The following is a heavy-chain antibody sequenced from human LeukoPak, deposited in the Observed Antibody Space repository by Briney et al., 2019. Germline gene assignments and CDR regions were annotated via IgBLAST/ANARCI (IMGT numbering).Heavy chain of an antibody. CDR2: INRDGSST. J-gene: IGHJ4*02. D-gene: IGHD6-19*01. CDR3: ARGPRGWYASDY. V-gene: IGHV3-74*01. CDR1: GYSPSTSL. Sequence: PGGSLRLSCVVSGYSPSTSLVHWVRHAPGEGLVWVSRINRDGSSTTYADSVKGRFTISRDNANNTLYLQMSSLRAEDTAVYYCARGPRGWYASDYWGQGTLVTVSS.